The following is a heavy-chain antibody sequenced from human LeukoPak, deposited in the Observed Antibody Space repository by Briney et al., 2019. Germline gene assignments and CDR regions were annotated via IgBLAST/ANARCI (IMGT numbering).Heavy chain of an antibody. Sequence: GGSLRLSCAASGFTFISYEMNWVRQAPGKGLEWVSYISSSGSTIYYADSVKGRFTISRDNAKNSLYLQMNSLRAEDTAVYYCARGPGPYYYGSGSQETDYWGQGTLVTVSS. CDR3: ARGPGPYYYGSGSQETDY. CDR1: GFTFISYE. CDR2: ISSSGSTI. D-gene: IGHD3-10*01. V-gene: IGHV3-48*03. J-gene: IGHJ4*02.